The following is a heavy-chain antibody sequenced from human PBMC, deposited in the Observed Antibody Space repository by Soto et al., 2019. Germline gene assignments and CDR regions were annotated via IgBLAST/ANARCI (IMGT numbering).Heavy chain of an antibody. J-gene: IGHJ4*02. Sequence: QVQLVQSGAEVKKPGSSVKVSCKASGGTFSSYAISWVRQAPGQGLEWMGGIIPIFGTANYAQKIQGRVTITADESTSPAYMELSSLRSEDTAVYCCAGDWSSRPRLGPHSIWGQGTLVAVSS. CDR2: IIPIFGTA. V-gene: IGHV1-69*12. CDR1: GGTFSSYA. CDR3: AGDWSSRPRLGPHSI.